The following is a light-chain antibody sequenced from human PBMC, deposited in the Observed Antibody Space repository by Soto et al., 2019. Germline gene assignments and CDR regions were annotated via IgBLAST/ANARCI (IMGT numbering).Light chain of an antibody. CDR2: GNS. V-gene: IGLV1-40*01. Sequence: QSVLTQPPSVSGAPGQRVTISRTGTSSNIGAGYDVHWYQQLPGKAPKLLIYGNSNRPSGVPDRFSGSKSGNSASLAITGLQAEDEADYYCQSYDSSLSGWVFGGGTKLTVL. CDR1: SSNIGAGYD. CDR3: QSYDSSLSGWV. J-gene: IGLJ3*02.